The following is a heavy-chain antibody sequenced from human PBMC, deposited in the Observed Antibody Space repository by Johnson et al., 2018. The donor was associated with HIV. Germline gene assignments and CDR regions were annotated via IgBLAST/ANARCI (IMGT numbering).Heavy chain of an antibody. CDR2: ISYDGSNK. CDR3: ARELPKNTGYSSSWYHCQAFDI. Sequence: VQLVESGGGVVQPGMSLRLSCAASGFTFSTYGMHWVRQAPGKGLEWVAVISYDGSNKYYADSVKGRFTISRDNSKNTLYLQMNSLRAEDTAVYYCARELPKNTGYSSSWYHCQAFDIWGQGTMVTVSS. V-gene: IGHV3-30*03. D-gene: IGHD6-13*01. J-gene: IGHJ3*02. CDR1: GFTFSTYG.